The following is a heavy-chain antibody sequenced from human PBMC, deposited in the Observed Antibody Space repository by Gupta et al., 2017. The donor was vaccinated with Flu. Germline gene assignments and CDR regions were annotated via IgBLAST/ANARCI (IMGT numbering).Heavy chain of an antibody. D-gene: IGHD3-10*01. Sequence: QVQLVQSGAEVKKPGSSVKVSCKASGGTFSSYAISWVRQAPGPGLEWMGGIIPIFGTANYAQKFQGRVTITADESTSTAYMELSSLRSEDTAVYYCAIEDVTTMVRGVMVAVYKGRMDVWGQGTTVTVSS. CDR2: IIPIFGTA. J-gene: IGHJ6*02. CDR3: AIEDVTTMVRGVMVAVYKGRMDV. V-gene: IGHV1-69*01. CDR1: GGTFSSYA.